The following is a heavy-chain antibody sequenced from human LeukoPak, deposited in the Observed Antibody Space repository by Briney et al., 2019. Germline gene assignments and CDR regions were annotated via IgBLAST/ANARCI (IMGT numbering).Heavy chain of an antibody. CDR3: VWSSTWDKRFYLDQ. J-gene: IGHJ4*02. CDR2: ISGNGGRT. D-gene: IGHD6-6*01. CDR1: GFTFSSYA. V-gene: IGHV3-23*01. Sequence: GGSLRLSCAASGFTFSSYAMGWVRQAPGKGLKWVSSISGNGGRTYYEDSVKGRLTVSRDNSKNTLYLQMNSLRAEDTAVYYCVWSSTWDKRFYLDQWGQGTLVTVSS.